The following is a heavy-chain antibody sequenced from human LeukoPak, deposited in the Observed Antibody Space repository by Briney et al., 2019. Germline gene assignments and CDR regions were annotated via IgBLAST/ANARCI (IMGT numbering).Heavy chain of an antibody. D-gene: IGHD3-22*01. CDR3: AKDAGITMIDRNWFDP. Sequence: GGSLRLSCAASGFTFSSYAVSWVRQAPGKGLEWVSAISGSGGSTYYADSVKGRFTISRDNSKNTLYLQMNSLRAEDTAVYYCAKDAGITMIDRNWFDPWGQGTLVTVSS. CDR1: GFTFSSYA. J-gene: IGHJ5*02. CDR2: ISGSGGST. V-gene: IGHV3-23*01.